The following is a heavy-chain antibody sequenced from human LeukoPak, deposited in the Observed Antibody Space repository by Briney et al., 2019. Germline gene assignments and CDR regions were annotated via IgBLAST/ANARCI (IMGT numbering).Heavy chain of an antibody. J-gene: IGHJ4*02. D-gene: IGHD4-17*01. CDR1: GYTFTDYY. CDR2: VDPEDGET. V-gene: IGHV1-69-2*01. CDR3: ATNYLRCGY. Sequence: GASVKVSCKASGYTFTDYYMHWVQQAPGKGLEWMGRVDPEDGETIYAEKFQGRVTITADTSTDTAYMELSSPRSEDTAVYYCATNYLRCGYWARGPLVPVPS.